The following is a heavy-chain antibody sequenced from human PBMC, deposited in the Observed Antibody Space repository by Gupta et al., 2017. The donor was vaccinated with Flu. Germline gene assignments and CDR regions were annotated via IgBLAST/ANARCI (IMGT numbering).Heavy chain of an antibody. V-gene: IGHV1-69*01. Sequence: QVQLVQSGAEVKKPGSSVKVSCKASGGTFSSYAISWVRQAPGQGLEWMGGIIPIFGTANYAQKFQGRVTITADESTSTAYMELSSLRSEDTAVYYCARDLYDSSGYSRYNWFDPWGQGTLATVSS. CDR2: IIPIFGTA. CDR1: GGTFSSYA. D-gene: IGHD3-22*01. CDR3: ARDLYDSSGYSRYNWFDP. J-gene: IGHJ5*02.